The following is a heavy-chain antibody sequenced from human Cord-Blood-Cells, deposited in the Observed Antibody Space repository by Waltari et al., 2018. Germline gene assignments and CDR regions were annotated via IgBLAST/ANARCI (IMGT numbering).Heavy chain of an antibody. V-gene: IGHV1-2*02. Sequence: QVQLVQSGAEVKKPGASVKVSCKASGYTFTGYYMHWVRQAPGQGLEWMGVNNPDGGGTNYARKCQSSVTMTRDTSISTAYRELSRLRSDDTAVYYCARTGYSYYYMDVWGKGTTVTVSS. CDR3: ARTGYSYYYMDV. CDR2: NNPDGGGT. D-gene: IGHD3-9*01. CDR1: GYTFTGYY. J-gene: IGHJ6*03.